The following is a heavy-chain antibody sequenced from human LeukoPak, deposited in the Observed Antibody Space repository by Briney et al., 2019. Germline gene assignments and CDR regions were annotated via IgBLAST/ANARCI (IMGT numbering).Heavy chain of an antibody. CDR2: IGYDGSNK. J-gene: IGHJ4*02. CDR3: AKEIYYDSSAFFDY. Sequence: PGGSLRLSCAASGFSFSSYGIHWVRQALGKGLEWVAVIGYDGSNKYYADSVKGRFTISRDNSKNTLYLQMNSLRTEDTAVYFCAKEIYYDSSAFFDYWGQGTLVTVSA. V-gene: IGHV3-30*18. D-gene: IGHD3-22*01. CDR1: GFSFSSYG.